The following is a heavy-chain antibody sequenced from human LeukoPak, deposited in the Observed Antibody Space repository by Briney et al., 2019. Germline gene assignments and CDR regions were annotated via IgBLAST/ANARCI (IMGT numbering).Heavy chain of an antibody. V-gene: IGHV4-38-2*01. Sequence: PSETLSLTCAVSGYSISSGYYWGWIRQPPGKGLEWIGSIYHSGSTYYNPSLKRRVTISVDTSKNQFSLKLSSVTAADTAVYYCARLKIGDTGDYWGQGTLVTVSS. D-gene: IGHD5-18*01. CDR2: IYHSGST. CDR1: GYSISSGYY. J-gene: IGHJ4*02. CDR3: ARLKIGDTGDY.